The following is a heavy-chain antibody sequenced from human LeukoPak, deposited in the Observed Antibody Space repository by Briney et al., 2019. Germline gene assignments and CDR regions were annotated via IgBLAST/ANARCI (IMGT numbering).Heavy chain of an antibody. Sequence: GGSLRLSCAASGFTFSNDAMHWVRQAPGEGLEYVSAISSDGVSTYYANSVKGRFTISRDNSKNTLYLQMGSLRAGDMAVYYCARDRWGCTSTSCYDFGYWGQRTLVTVSS. J-gene: IGHJ4*02. CDR2: ISSDGVST. CDR1: GFTFSNDA. V-gene: IGHV3-64*01. D-gene: IGHD2-2*01. CDR3: ARDRWGCTSTSCYDFGY.